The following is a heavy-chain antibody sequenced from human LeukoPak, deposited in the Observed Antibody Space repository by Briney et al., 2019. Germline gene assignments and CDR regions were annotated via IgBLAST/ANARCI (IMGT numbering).Heavy chain of an antibody. J-gene: IGHJ4*02. Sequence: ASVKVSSKASGYTFTNYDINWVRQATGQGLEWMGWMNPKSGYTGYAQKFQGRVTMTRDTSISTAYMDLGSLRSEDTAVYYCARVTGSIDYWGQGTLVTVSS. CDR2: MNPKSGYT. V-gene: IGHV1-8*01. CDR3: ARVTGSIDY. CDR1: GYTFTNYD. D-gene: IGHD1-26*01.